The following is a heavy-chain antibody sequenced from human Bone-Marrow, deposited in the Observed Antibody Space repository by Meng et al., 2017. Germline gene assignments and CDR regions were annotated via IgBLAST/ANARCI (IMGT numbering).Heavy chain of an antibody. V-gene: IGHV4-34*01. Sequence: GSLRLSCAVYGGSFSGYYWSWIRQPPGKGLEWIGEINHSGSTNYNPSLKSQVTISVDTSKNQFSLKLSSVTAADTAVYYCARVSDTAMVTGRVSFDPWGQGTLVTVSS. CDR1: GGSFSGYY. J-gene: IGHJ5*02. CDR2: INHSGST. CDR3: ARVSDTAMVTGRVSFDP. D-gene: IGHD5-18*01.